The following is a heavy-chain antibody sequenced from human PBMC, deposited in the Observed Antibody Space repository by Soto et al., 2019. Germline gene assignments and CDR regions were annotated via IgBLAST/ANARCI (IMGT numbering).Heavy chain of an antibody. Sequence: SETLSLTCAVSGGSISSGGYSWSWIRQPPGKGLEWIGYIYHSGSTYYNPSLKSRVTISVDRSKNQFSLKLSSVTAADTAVYYCARDYSNSYYYGMDVWRQRTTVTVSS. CDR2: IYHSGST. CDR3: ARDYSNSYYYGMDV. CDR1: GGSISSGGYS. D-gene: IGHD4-4*01. V-gene: IGHV4-30-2*01. J-gene: IGHJ6*02.